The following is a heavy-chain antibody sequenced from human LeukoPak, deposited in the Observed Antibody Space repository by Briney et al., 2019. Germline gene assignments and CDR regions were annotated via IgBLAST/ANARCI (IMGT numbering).Heavy chain of an antibody. CDR3: AKDYGVTGNGGVFDY. J-gene: IGHJ4*02. Sequence: GGSLRLSCEGSGFTFNDYGMSWVRQAPGKGLEWVSSINWNGESTAYADSVKGRFTISRDNAKNSLYLQMNSLRAEDTAVYYCAKDYGVTGNGGVFDYWGQGTLVTVSS. CDR1: GFTFNDYG. CDR2: INWNGEST. D-gene: IGHD3-16*01. V-gene: IGHV3-20*04.